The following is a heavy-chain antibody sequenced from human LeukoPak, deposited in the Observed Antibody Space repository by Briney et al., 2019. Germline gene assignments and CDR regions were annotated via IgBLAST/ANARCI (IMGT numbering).Heavy chain of an antibody. J-gene: IGHJ3*02. CDR1: RFTFSTYW. V-gene: IGHV3-74*01. D-gene: IGHD6-19*01. Sequence: PAGSLRLSCAASRFTFSTYWMNWLHQAPGKVLLRVSRINSDGSRTTYADSVKGRFTISRDNAKNTLYLQMNSLRTEDTAVYYCARPETQYSSGLDGFDIWGQGTMVTVSS. CDR2: INSDGSRT. CDR3: ARPETQYSSGLDGFDI.